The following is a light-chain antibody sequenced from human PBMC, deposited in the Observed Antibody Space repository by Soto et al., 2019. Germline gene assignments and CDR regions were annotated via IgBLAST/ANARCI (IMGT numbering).Light chain of an antibody. V-gene: IGKV3-15*01. CDR3: QQYNNWPLT. CDR2: GKS. CDR1: QNISRS. Sequence: VMTQSPVTLSLSPGDSATLSCRASQNISRSLAWYQQKTGQGPSLLIYGKSTRAGGVPARLSGSGSGTELNLTISRLQSEDFAVYYCQQYNNWPLTCGGGTKVDIK. J-gene: IGKJ4*01.